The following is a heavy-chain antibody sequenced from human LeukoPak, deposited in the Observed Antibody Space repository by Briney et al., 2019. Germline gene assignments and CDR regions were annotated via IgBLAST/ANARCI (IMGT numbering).Heavy chain of an antibody. V-gene: IGHV3-23*01. J-gene: IGHJ4*02. Sequence: GSLRLSCAASGFTFSSYAMNWVRQASGKGLEWVSAITGSGGRTYYADSVKGRFTISRDNSKNTLYLQMNSLRAEDTAVYYCARDLGAVAGTNDYWGQGTLVTVSS. D-gene: IGHD6-19*01. CDR2: ITGSGGRT. CDR3: ARDLGAVAGTNDY. CDR1: GFTFSSYA.